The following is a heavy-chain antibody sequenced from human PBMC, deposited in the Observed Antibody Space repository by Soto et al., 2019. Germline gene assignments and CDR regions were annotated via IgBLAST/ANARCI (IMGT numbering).Heavy chain of an antibody. Sequence: QVQLLESGPGLVKPSQTLSLTCSVSGDSISTVDYFWAWVRLSLGRALEYIGYLYKSATTYFKPSCDSRFAISLETSKSQFSLNVPSLTAADTAVYFCARGRYCLTGRCFPNWFDSWGQGTLVTVSS. V-gene: IGHV4-30-4*01. CDR1: GDSISTVDYF. D-gene: IGHD2-15*01. CDR3: ARGRYCLTGRCFPNWFDS. J-gene: IGHJ5*01. CDR2: LYKSATT.